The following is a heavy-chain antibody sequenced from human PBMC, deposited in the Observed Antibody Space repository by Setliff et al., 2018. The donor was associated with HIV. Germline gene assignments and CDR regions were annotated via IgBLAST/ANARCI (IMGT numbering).Heavy chain of an antibody. CDR2: INHSGST. CDR1: GGSFSGYY. V-gene: IGHV4-34*01. D-gene: IGHD1-26*01. J-gene: IGHJ4*02. Sequence: PSETLSLTCAVYGGSFSGYYRSWIRQPPGKGLEWIGEINHSGSTNYNPSLKSRVTISLDASRNQFSLELISVTAADTAVYYCAGGPGTTSIDYWAQGTLVTVSS. CDR3: AGGPGTTSIDY.